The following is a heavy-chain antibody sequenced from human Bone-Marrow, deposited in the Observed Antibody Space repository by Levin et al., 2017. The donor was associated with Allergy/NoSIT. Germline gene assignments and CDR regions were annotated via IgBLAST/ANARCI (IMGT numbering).Heavy chain of an antibody. CDR1: GFTFTSYG. CDR2: INTYNGRA. V-gene: IGHV1-18*01. J-gene: IGHJ5*02. Sequence: ASVKVSCKTSGFTFTSYGITWVRQAPGQGLEWMGYINTYNGRANYAQRFQGRVTMTTDTPTTTAYMQLRRLTSDDTATYFCAKAGSSSWSTLFDPWGQGTLVIVS. D-gene: IGHD6-13*01. CDR3: AKAGSSSWSTLFDP.